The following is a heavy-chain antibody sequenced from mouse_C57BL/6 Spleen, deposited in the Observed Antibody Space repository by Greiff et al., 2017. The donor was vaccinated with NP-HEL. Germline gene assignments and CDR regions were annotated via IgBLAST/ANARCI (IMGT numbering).Heavy chain of an antibody. D-gene: IGHD1-1*01. CDR3: ARRSLLLRYPYYFDY. CDR2: INPNNGGT. Sequence: VQLQQSGPELVKPGASVKISCKASGYTFTDYYMNWVKQSHGKSLEWIGDINPNNGGTSYNQKFKGKATLTVDKSSSTAYMELRSLTSEDSAVYYCARRSLLLRYPYYFDYWGQGTTLTVSS. CDR1: GYTFTDYY. V-gene: IGHV1-26*01. J-gene: IGHJ2*01.